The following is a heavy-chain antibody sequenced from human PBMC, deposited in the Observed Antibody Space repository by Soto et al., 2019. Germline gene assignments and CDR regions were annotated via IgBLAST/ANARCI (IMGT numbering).Heavy chain of an antibody. D-gene: IGHD1-1*01. Sequence: QVLLVESGGGLVKAGGSLRLSCAASGFIFSDYYMSWVRQTPGKGLEWVPYISTRSTYTNYADYVKGRFTIARDNTKNSLYLQMDSLRVEDTAVYYCARDLAWKRGKVGRYYYGMDVWGQGTTVTVSS. CDR1: GFIFSDYY. V-gene: IGHV3-11*06. CDR3: ARDLAWKRGKVGRYYYGMDV. CDR2: ISTRSTYT. J-gene: IGHJ6*02.